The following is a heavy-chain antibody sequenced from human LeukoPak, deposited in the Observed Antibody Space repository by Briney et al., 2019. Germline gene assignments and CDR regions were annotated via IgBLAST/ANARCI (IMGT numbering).Heavy chain of an antibody. V-gene: IGHV3-23*01. CDR2: ISGSGGST. D-gene: IGHD3-22*01. CDR3: AKEDYYYDSSGYYYPAFDI. CDR1: GFTFSSYA. J-gene: IGHJ3*02. Sequence: QPGGSLRLXCAASGFTFSSYAMSWARLAPGKGLEWVSAISGSGGSTYYADSVKGRFTISRDNSKNTLYLQMNSLRAEDTAVYYCAKEDYYYDSSGYYYPAFDIWGQGTMVTVSS.